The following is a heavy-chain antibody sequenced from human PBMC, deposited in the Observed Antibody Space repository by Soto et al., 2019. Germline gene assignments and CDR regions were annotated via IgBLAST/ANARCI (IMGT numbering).Heavy chain of an antibody. CDR3: ARDSIPYYDFWSVPLQQSAFDI. Sequence: GGSLRPSCAALGFTFSGLGLHWVRKAPGKGLGGVAVIWYDGSNKYYADSVKGRFTISRDNSKNTLYLQMNSLRAEDTAVYYCARDSIPYYDFWSVPLQQSAFDIWGQGTMVTVSS. V-gene: IGHV3-33*01. CDR1: GFTFSGLG. D-gene: IGHD3-3*01. CDR2: IWYDGSNK. J-gene: IGHJ3*02.